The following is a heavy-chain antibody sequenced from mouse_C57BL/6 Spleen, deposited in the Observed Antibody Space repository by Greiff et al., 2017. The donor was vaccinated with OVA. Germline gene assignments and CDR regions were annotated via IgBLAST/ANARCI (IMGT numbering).Heavy chain of an antibody. Sequence: VQLQQPGTELVKPGASVKLSCKASSYTFTSYWMHWVKQRPGQGLEWIGNINPSNGGTNYNEKFKSKATLTVDKSSSTAYMQLSSLTSEDSAVYYCARGDLLGSAMDYWGQGTSVTVSS. CDR2: INPSNGGT. CDR1: SYTFTSYW. CDR3: ARGDLLGSAMDY. J-gene: IGHJ4*01. D-gene: IGHD2-1*01. V-gene: IGHV1-53*01.